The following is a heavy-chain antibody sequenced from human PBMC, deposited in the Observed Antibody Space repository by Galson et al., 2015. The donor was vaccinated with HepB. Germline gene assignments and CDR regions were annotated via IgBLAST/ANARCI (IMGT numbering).Heavy chain of an antibody. D-gene: IGHD2-15*01. Sequence: SVKVSCKASGYIFIGYYMHWVRQAPGQGLEWMGRIDPNSGGKKYAQKFQGRITMTRDASISTAYMELSRLRSDDTAVYYCARDRGGSDYTDYWGQGTLVTVSS. CDR1: GYIFIGYY. J-gene: IGHJ4*02. CDR2: IDPNSGGK. CDR3: ARDRGGSDYTDY. V-gene: IGHV1-2*06.